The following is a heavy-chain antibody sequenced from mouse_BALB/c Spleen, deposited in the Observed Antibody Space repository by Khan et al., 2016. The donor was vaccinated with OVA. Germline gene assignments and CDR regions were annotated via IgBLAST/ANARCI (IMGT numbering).Heavy chain of an antibody. CDR3: ARWFAY. J-gene: IGHJ3*01. CDR2: INYSGGT. V-gene: IGHV3-2*02. Sequence: EVQLQESGPGLVKPSQSLSLTCTVTGYSITSDYAWNWIRQFPGNKLEWMGYINYSGGTSYLPSLKRRISITRDTSKNQFFLQLNSVTTEDSATYYCARWFAYWGQGTLVTVS. CDR1: GYSITSDYA.